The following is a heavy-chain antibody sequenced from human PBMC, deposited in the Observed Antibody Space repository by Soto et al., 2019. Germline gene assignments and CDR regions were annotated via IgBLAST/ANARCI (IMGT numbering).Heavy chain of an antibody. J-gene: IGHJ6*02. CDR2: INPKSGGT. V-gene: IGHV1-2*04. Sequence: ASVEVCCKASGYSFNDYHMQSVRQAPGQGLEWLGRINPKSGGTSTAQKFQGWVTMTRDRSISTVYLELTRLRSDDTAVYFCARGHSTDCSNGVCSFFYNHEMDVWGQGTTVTVSS. CDR1: GYSFNDYH. CDR3: ARGHSTDCSNGVCSFFYNHEMDV. D-gene: IGHD2-8*01.